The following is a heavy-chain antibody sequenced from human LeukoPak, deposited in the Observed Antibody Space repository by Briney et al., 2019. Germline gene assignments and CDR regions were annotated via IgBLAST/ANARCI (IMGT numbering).Heavy chain of an antibody. CDR3: TQRQGPMSGSYDYFDP. V-gene: IGHV4-4*09. J-gene: IGHJ5*02. D-gene: IGHD1-26*01. CDR2: IHSGGYT. CDR1: GGSLRGYY. Sequence: SETLSLTCTVSGGSLRGYYWSWIRQPPGQGLEWIAYIHSGGYTNYNPSLRSRVTISVDTSKNQFSLDVSSLTAAATAIYYCTQRQGPMSGSYDYFDPWGQGILVTVSS.